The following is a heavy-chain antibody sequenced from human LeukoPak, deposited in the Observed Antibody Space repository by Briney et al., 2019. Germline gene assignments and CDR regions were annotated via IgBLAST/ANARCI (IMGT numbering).Heavy chain of an antibody. CDR3: STAPRSLPY. Sequence: PVGSLRLSCAASGFTFSSYEMNWVRQAPGKGLEWVSYISSSGSTIYYADSVKGRFTISRDNAKNSLYLQMNSLRPEDTALYYCSTAPRSLPYWGPGTLVTVSS. D-gene: IGHD4-23*01. V-gene: IGHV3-48*03. CDR1: GFTFSSYE. J-gene: IGHJ4*01. CDR2: ISSSGSTI.